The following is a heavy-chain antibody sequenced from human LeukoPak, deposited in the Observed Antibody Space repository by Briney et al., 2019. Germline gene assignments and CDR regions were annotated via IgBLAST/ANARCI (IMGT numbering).Heavy chain of an antibody. CDR3: ARGGTYYYGSGSYYRKTRPYYYYGMDV. CDR1: GGSFSGYY. D-gene: IGHD3-10*01. Sequence: SETLSLTCAVYGGSFSGYYWSWIRQPPGKGLEWIGEINHSGSTNYNPSLKGRVTISVDTSKNQFSLKLSSVTAADTAVYYCARGGTYYYGSGSYYRKTRPYYYYGMDVWGQGTTVTVSS. V-gene: IGHV4-34*01. CDR2: INHSGST. J-gene: IGHJ6*02.